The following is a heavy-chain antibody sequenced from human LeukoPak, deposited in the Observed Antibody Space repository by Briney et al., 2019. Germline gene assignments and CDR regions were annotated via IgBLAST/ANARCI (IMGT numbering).Heavy chain of an antibody. Sequence: SETLSLTCSVSGGSINRGGNYWSWIRQHPGKGLEWIGYIAYSGDTYYNPSLRSRITISADTSQTQFSLKLRYATAADTAVYYCAKQRLPGTVDYWGRGTPVTVSS. CDR3: AKQRLPGTVDY. CDR2: IAYSGDT. J-gene: IGHJ4*02. CDR1: GGSINRGGNY. V-gene: IGHV4-31*03. D-gene: IGHD6-25*01.